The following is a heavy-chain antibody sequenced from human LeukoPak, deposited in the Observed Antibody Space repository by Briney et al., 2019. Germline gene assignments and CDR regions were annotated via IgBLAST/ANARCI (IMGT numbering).Heavy chain of an antibody. CDR1: GFTFSSYA. J-gene: IGHJ4*02. CDR3: AKDLGRYRNNYFDY. D-gene: IGHD1-26*01. CDR2: ISGSGGGT. V-gene: IGHV3-23*01. Sequence: GGSLRLSCAASGFTFSSYAMSWVRQAPEKGLECVLTISGSGGGTYYAGSVKGRFTISRDDSKNTLYLQMNSLRAEDTAVYYCAKDLGRYRNNYFDYWGQGTLVTVSS.